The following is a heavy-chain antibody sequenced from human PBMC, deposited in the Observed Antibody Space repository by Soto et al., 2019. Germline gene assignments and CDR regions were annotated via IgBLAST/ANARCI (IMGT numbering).Heavy chain of an antibody. CDR2: ISGSGGST. J-gene: IGHJ4*02. V-gene: IGHV3-23*01. CDR1: GFTFSSYA. CDR3: AKGPYGPGSFDY. D-gene: IGHD3-10*01. Sequence: EVQLLESGGGLVQPGGSLRLSCAASGFTFSSYAMSWVRQAPGKGLEWVSAISGSGGSTYYAESVKGRFTISRDNSKNTLYLQMYSLRAEDTAVYYCAKGPYGPGSFDYWGQGTLVTVSS.